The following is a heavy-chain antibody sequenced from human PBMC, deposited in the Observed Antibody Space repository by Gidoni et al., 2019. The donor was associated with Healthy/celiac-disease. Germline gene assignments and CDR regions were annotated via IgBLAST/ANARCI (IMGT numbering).Heavy chain of an antibody. V-gene: IGHV3-23*01. CDR2: SSGSGGST. CDR1: GFTFSSYA. J-gene: IGHJ3*02. CDR3: RWLANDAFDI. D-gene: IGHD6-19*01. Sequence: EVQLLESGGGLVQPGGSLRISCAACGFTFSSYAMSWVRQAPGKGLEWVSASSGSGGSTYYADPVKGRFTISRDNSKNPLYLQMNSLRAEDTAVYYSRWLANDAFDIWGQGTMVTVSS.